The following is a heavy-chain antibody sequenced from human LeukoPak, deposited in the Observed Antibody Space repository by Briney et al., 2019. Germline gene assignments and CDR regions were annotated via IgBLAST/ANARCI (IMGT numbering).Heavy chain of an antibody. CDR2: ISSSSSTI. J-gene: IGHJ5*02. V-gene: IGHV3-48*04. Sequence: GGSLRLSCAASGFTFSSYSMNWVRQAPGKGLEWVSYISSSSSTIYYADSVKGRFTISRDNAKNSLYLQMNSLRAEDTAVYYCARSIAAAGTVWFDPWGRGTLVTVSS. CDR1: GFTFSSYS. CDR3: ARSIAAAGTVWFDP. D-gene: IGHD6-13*01.